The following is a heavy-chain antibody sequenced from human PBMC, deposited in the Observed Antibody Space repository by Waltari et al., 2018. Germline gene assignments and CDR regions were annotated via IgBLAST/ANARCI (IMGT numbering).Heavy chain of an antibody. J-gene: IGHJ4*02. V-gene: IGHV4-59*11. CDR3: ARGLDYLGREYYFDY. CDR1: GGSISSHY. D-gene: IGHD3-16*01. Sequence: QVQLQESGPGLVKPSETLSLTCTVSGGSISSHYWSWIRQPPGKGLEWIGYIYYSGSTNYNPSLKSRVTISVDTSKNQFSLKLSSVTAADTAVYYCARGLDYLGREYYFDYWGQGTLVTVSS. CDR2: IYYSGST.